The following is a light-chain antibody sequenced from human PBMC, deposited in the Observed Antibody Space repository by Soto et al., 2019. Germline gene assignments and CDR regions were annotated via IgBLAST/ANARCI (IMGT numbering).Light chain of an antibody. J-gene: IGKJ5*01. Sequence: DNPLTQSPSAISASVGDRVTITCRASQAVNSWLAWFQQKPGMAPKLVIYDVSSLQSGVPSRFSGSGSGTEFTLTISSLQPEDFATYYCQQSNNHPISFGQGTRLEIK. CDR3: QQSNNHPIS. CDR2: DVS. V-gene: IGKV1-12*01. CDR1: QAVNSW.